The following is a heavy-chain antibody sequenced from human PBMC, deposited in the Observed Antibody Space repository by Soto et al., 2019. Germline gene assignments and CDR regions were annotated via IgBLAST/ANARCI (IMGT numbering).Heavy chain of an antibody. CDR2: IIPILNIA. V-gene: IGHV1-69*02. CDR1: GGTFSSFH. CDR3: ARGPHSLGDD. J-gene: IGHJ4*02. D-gene: IGHD2-15*01. Sequence: QVQLVQSGAEVKKPGSSVKVSCKASGGTFSSFHITWVRQAPGQGLEWMGRIIPILNIANYAQNFQGRVTITADKSTNTAYMELNSLRSEDTAMYYCARGPHSLGDDWGQGTLITVSS.